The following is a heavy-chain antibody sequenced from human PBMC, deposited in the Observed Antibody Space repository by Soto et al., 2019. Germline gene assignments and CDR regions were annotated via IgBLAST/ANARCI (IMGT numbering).Heavy chain of an antibody. J-gene: IGHJ4*02. CDR3: ARDLGGSRDS. CDR1: GNTFIGYY. Sequence: QVQLVQSGAEVKKPGASVKVSCKASGNTFIGYYIHWVRQAPGQGLEWMGWINPNNDGTTYGEKFQGRVTMTRDTSTSTAYMELSRLRSGDTAVYYCARDLGGSRDSWGQGTLVTVSS. V-gene: IGHV1-2*02. D-gene: IGHD1-26*01. CDR2: INPNNDGT.